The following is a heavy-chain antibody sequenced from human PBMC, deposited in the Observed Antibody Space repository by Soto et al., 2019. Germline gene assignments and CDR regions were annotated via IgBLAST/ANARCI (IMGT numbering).Heavy chain of an antibody. CDR3: AKDRGGQNYYYMDV. J-gene: IGHJ6*03. CDR1: EFTFSSSG. Sequence: LRLSCAASEFTFSSSGMHCVRQAPGKGLEWVAVISYDGSNKYYADSVKGRFTISRDNSKNTLYLQMNSLRAEDTAVYYCAKDRGGQNYYYMDVWGKGTTVTVSS. V-gene: IGHV3-30*18. CDR2: ISYDGSNK.